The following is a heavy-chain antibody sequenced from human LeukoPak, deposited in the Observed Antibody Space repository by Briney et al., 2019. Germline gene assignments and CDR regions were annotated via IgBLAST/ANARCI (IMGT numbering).Heavy chain of an antibody. V-gene: IGHV3-48*01. J-gene: IGHJ3*02. CDR2: ISSSSSTI. D-gene: IGHD6-13*01. CDR1: GFTFSSYS. CDR3: PGDRPSYSSRPGLLVI. Sequence: GGSLRLSCAASGFTFSSYSMNWVRQAPGKGLEWVSYISSSSSTIYYADYVKGRFTISRDNAKNSLYLQLNSLEAKDTPVHDWPGDRPSYSSRPGLLVIWGQGTRAPV.